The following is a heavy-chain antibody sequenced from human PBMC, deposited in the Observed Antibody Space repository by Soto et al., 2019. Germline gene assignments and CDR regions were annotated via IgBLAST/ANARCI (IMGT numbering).Heavy chain of an antibody. CDR1: GFTFSSYS. D-gene: IGHD3-10*01. Sequence: GGSLRLSCAASGFTFSSYSMNWVRQAPGKGLEWVSYISSNSSTIYYADSVKGRFTISRDNAQKILYLQMNSLRVEDTAVYFCARDRGYPDSFDIWGQGTVVTVSS. CDR3: ARDRGYPDSFDI. CDR2: ISSNSSTI. J-gene: IGHJ3*02. V-gene: IGHV3-48*04.